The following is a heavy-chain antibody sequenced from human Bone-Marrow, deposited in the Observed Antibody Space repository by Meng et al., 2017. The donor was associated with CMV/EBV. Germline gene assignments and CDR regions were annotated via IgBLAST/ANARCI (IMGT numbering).Heavy chain of an antibody. CDR3: ARDLKDSSGWYYFDY. V-gene: IGHV3-30*04. CDR2: ISYDGTDK. D-gene: IGHD6-19*01. CDR1: RFTFSAYA. Sequence: GGSLRLSCAASRFTFSAYAMHWVRQAPGKGLEWVAVISYDGTDKHYADSVKGRFTISRDNSKNTLYLQMNSLRPEDTAVYYCARDLKDSSGWYYFDYWGQGTLVTVSS. J-gene: IGHJ4*02.